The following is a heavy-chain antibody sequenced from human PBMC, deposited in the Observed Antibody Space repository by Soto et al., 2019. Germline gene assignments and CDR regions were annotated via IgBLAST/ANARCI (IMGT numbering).Heavy chain of an antibody. CDR1: GFTFSSYA. J-gene: IGHJ4*02. Sequence: PGGSLRLSCAASGFTFSSYAMKWVRQAPGKGLEWVAVISFDGSNKYYADSVKGRFTISRDNSKNTLYLQMNSLRAEDTAVYFCARGPSSLTGFDYGGRETLVTVS. CDR2: ISFDGSNK. CDR3: ARGPSSLTGFDY. D-gene: IGHD2-2*01. V-gene: IGHV3-30-3*01.